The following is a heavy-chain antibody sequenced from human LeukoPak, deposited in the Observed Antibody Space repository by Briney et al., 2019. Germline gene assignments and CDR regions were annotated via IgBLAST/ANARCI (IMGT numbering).Heavy chain of an antibody. J-gene: IGHJ5*02. CDR2: ISSSSSYI. Sequence: GGSLRLSCIASGFTFDDYAMNWVRQAPGKGLEWVSSISSSSSYIYYADSVKGRFTISRDNAKNSLYLQMNSLRAEDTAVYYCASSTGYSSSWIRNWFDPWGQGTLVTVSS. D-gene: IGHD6-13*01. V-gene: IGHV3-21*01. CDR3: ASSTGYSSSWIRNWFDP. CDR1: GFTFDDYA.